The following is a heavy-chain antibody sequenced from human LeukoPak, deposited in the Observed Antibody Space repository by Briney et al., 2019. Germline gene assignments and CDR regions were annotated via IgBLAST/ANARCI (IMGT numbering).Heavy chain of an antibody. CDR1: GFTFSSYA. CDR3: AKVRGYDFWSGYYGAFDY. D-gene: IGHD3-3*01. J-gene: IGHJ4*02. V-gene: IGHV3-23*01. CDR2: ISGSGGST. Sequence: GSLRLSCAASGFTFSSYAMSWVRQAPGKGLEWVSAISGSGGSTYYADSVKGRFTISRDNSKNTLYLQMNSLRAEDTAVYYCAKVRGYDFWSGYYGAFDYWGQGTLVTVSS.